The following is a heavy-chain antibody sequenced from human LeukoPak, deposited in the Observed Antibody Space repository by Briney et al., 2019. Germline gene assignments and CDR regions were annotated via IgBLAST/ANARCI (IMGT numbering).Heavy chain of an antibody. D-gene: IGHD1-7*01. CDR3: ARYGITGTTAYYFDY. J-gene: IGHJ4*02. Sequence: PSETLSLTCTVSGGSISSGDYYWSWIRQPPGKALRWMGYIYYSGSTYYNPSLKSRVTISVDTSKNQFSLKLSSVTAADTAVYYCARYGITGTTAYYFDYWGQGTLVTVSS. CDR2: IYYSGST. V-gene: IGHV4-30-4*08. CDR1: GGSISSGDYY.